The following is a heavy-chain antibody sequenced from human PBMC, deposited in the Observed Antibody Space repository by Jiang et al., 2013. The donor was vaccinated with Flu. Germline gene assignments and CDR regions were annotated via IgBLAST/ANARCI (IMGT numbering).Heavy chain of an antibody. J-gene: IGHJ6*03. CDR1: GASMSGHY. CDR2: FYYSGSTP. Sequence: LLKPSETLSLTCAVSGASMSGHYWSWIRQPPGKALEWIGYFYYSGSTPSYNPSLKSRVTMSVDTSNNEFFLKLTSVTAADTAMYFCARVVSGQGSDYMDVWGKGTAVTVSS. D-gene: IGHD1-26*01. V-gene: IGHV4-59*11. CDR3: ARVVSGQGSDYMDV.